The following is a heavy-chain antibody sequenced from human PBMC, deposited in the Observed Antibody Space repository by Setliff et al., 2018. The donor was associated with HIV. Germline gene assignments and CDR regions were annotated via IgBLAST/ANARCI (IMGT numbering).Heavy chain of an antibody. D-gene: IGHD3-16*01. V-gene: IGHV3-30*02. CDR1: GFTFSSYS. Sequence: PGGSLRLSCAASGFTFSSYSMNWVRQTPGKGLEWVSFIRYDGNNKYYTDSVKGRFTISRDNSKNTLDLQMNSLRPEDTAVYYCAKDGDYSNNLYYAFDIWGQGTMVTVSS. CDR2: IRYDGNNK. CDR3: AKDGDYSNNLYYAFDI. J-gene: IGHJ3*02.